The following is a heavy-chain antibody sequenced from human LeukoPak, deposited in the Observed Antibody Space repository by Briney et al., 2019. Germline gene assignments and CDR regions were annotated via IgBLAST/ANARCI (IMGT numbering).Heavy chain of an antibody. CDR3: ARERLSTYYYDSSGSEDLDY. D-gene: IGHD3-22*01. J-gene: IGHJ4*02. CDR1: GFTFSDYY. V-gene: IGHV3-11*05. CDR2: ISSSSSYT. Sequence: GGSLRLSCAASGFTFSDYYMSWIRQAPGKGREWVSYISSSSSYTNYADSVKGRFTISRDNAKNSLYLQMNSLRAEDTAVYYCARERLSTYYYDSSGSEDLDYWGQGTLVTVSS.